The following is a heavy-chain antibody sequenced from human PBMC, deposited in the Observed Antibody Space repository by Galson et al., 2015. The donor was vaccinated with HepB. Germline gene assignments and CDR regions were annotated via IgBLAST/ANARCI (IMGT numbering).Heavy chain of an antibody. CDR3: ARQKGSLMPFDY. V-gene: IGHV4-59*08. CDR1: SASISSFY. Sequence: TLSLTCTVSSASISSFYWSWIRQSSGKGLEWIGYVSYTGSINYSPSLKSRVTISIDASKNQFSLKLSSVTAADTAVYYCARQKGSLMPFDYWGQGTLVTVSS. J-gene: IGHJ4*02. D-gene: IGHD2-15*01. CDR2: VSYTGSI.